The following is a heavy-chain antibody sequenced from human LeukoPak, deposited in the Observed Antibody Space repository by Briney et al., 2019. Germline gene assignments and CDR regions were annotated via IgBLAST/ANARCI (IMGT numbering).Heavy chain of an antibody. D-gene: IGHD4-17*01. Sequence: GGSLRLSCAASGFTFSSYGMHWVRQAPGKGLEWVALISYDGSNKYYAGSVKGRFTISRDNSKNTLYLQMNSLRAEDTAVYYCARALTVKNSHYFDYWGQGTLVTVSS. CDR1: GFTFSSYG. CDR3: ARALTVKNSHYFDY. J-gene: IGHJ4*02. CDR2: ISYDGSNK. V-gene: IGHV3-30*03.